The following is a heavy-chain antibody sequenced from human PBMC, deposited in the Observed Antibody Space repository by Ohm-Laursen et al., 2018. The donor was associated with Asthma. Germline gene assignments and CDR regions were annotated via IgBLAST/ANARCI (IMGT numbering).Heavy chain of an antibody. CDR2: IKPDGTEN. Sequence: SLRLSCSASGFPFNTSWMTWVRQVPGKGLEWVANIKPDGTENAYLDSVKGRFTISRDNAKSSVHLQMNDLRGDDTAIYYCARDWYCGRTSCFFFDYWGHGIQVSVSS. V-gene: IGHV3-7*01. CDR3: ARDWYCGRTSCFFFDY. J-gene: IGHJ4*01. CDR1: GFPFNTSW. D-gene: IGHD2-2*01.